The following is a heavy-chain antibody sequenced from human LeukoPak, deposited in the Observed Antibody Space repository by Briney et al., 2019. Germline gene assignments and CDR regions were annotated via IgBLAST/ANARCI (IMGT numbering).Heavy chain of an antibody. CDR3: AEGRGALTI. V-gene: IGHV3-48*03. J-gene: IGHJ4*02. D-gene: IGHD1-26*01. Sequence: GGSLRLSCAASGFSFSDEIHWVRQAPGKGLEWISDISSSGTTTYYADSVKGRFTISRDNSKNTLYLQMNSLRAEDTAVYYCAEGRGALTIWGQGTLVTVSS. CDR2: ISSSGTTT. CDR1: GFSFSDE.